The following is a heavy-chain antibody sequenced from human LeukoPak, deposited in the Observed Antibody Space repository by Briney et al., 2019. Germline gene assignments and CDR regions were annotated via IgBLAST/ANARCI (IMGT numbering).Heavy chain of an antibody. J-gene: IGHJ4*02. CDR3: ARQVRYFDWLLPLDY. V-gene: IGHV4-39*01. D-gene: IGHD3-9*01. Sequence: PSETLSLTCTVSGGSISSSSYYWGWIRQPPGKGLGWIGSIYYSGSTYYNPSLKSRVTISVDTSKNQFSLKLSSVTAADTAVYYCARQVRYFDWLLPLDYWGQGTLVTVSS. CDR1: GGSISSSSYY. CDR2: IYYSGST.